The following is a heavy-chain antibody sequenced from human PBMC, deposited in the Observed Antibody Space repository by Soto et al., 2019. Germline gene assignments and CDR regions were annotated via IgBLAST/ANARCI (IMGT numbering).Heavy chain of an antibody. V-gene: IGHV3-74*01. J-gene: IGHJ4*02. Sequence: GGSLRLSCAASGFTSSSYWMHWVRQAPGKGLVWVSRINSDGSSTSYADSVKGRFNISRDNAKNTLYLQMNSLRAEDTAVYYCARDIVVVPAANPDYWGQVTLVTVSS. D-gene: IGHD2-2*01. CDR2: INSDGSST. CDR3: ARDIVVVPAANPDY. CDR1: GFTSSSYW.